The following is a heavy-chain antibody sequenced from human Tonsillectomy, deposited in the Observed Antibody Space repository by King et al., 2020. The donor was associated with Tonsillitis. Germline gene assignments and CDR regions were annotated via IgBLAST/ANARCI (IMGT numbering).Heavy chain of an antibody. CDR3: AQSGWGYDFWISYSPVY. V-gene: IGHV3-23*04. Sequence: VQLVESGGGLVQPGGSLRLSCAASGFAFSSYALTWVRQAPGMGLEWVSAISGSGGSTYYADSVKGRFTISRDNSKNTLYLQMNSLGAEDTAVYYCAQSGWGYDFWISYSPVYWGQGTLVTVSS. D-gene: IGHD3-3*01. J-gene: IGHJ4*02. CDR2: ISGSGGST. CDR1: GFAFSSYA.